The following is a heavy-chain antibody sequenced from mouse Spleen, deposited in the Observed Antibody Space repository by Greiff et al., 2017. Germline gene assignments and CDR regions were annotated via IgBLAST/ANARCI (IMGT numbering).Heavy chain of an antibody. V-gene: IGHV5-9*04. CDR2: ISSGGGNT. D-gene: IGHD4-1*01. CDR3: ARHWGNWEFDY. Sequence: EVRLVESGGGLVKRGGSLKLSCAASGFTFSSYAMSWVRQTPEKRLEWVATISSGGGNTYYPDSVKGRFTISRDNAKNTLYLQMSSLKSEDTAMYYCARHWGNWEFDYWGQGTTLTVSS. J-gene: IGHJ2*01. CDR1: GFTFSSYA.